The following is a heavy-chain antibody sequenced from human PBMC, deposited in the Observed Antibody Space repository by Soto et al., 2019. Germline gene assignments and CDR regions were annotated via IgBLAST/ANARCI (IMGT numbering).Heavy chain of an antibody. Sequence: QVQLQESGPGLVKPSQTLSLTCTVSGGSISSGGYYWSWIRQHQGKCREWIGYIYYIGSTYYNPSLTSRVIISVDTFKNQFALMLSSVTAADMAVYYGARVWGYSSSWYGTVNWFDPWGPGTLVTVSS. V-gene: IGHV4-31*03. J-gene: IGHJ5*02. CDR2: IYYIGST. CDR1: GGSISSGGYY. D-gene: IGHD6-13*01. CDR3: ARVWGYSSSWYGTVNWFDP.